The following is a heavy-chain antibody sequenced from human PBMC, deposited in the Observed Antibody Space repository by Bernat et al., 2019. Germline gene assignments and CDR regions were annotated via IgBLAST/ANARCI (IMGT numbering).Heavy chain of an antibody. D-gene: IGHD6-19*01. CDR2: ISSSSSYI. Sequence: VQLVESGGGLVKPGGSLRLSCAASGFTFSSYSMNWVRQAPGKGLEWVSSISSSSSYIYYADSVKGRFTISRDNAKNSLYLQMNSLRAEDTAVYYCARDSRQWLVQDYWGQGTLVTVSS. J-gene: IGHJ4*02. CDR1: GFTFSSYS. V-gene: IGHV3-21*01. CDR3: ARDSRQWLVQDY.